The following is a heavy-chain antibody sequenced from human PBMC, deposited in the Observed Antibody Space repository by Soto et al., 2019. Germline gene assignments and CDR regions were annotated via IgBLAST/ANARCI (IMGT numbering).Heavy chain of an antibody. J-gene: IGHJ4*02. V-gene: IGHV4-31*03. CDR1: GGSNIRDGYY. D-gene: IGHD2-2*01. CDR3: ARETPAGSADF. Sequence: LSLTCTVSGGSNIRDGYYWSWIRQHPGKGLEWIAYISYSGSSYSNPSLKSRVTISADTSKNQFSLRLTSVTAADTAVYFCARETPAGSADFWGQGTLVTVSS. CDR2: ISYSGSS.